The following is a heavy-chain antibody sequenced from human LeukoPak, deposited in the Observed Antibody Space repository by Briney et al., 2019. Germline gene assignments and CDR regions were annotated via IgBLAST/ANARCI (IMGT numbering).Heavy chain of an antibody. V-gene: IGHV3-23*01. CDR3: AKDWYSSSSNYFDY. Sequence: GGSLRLSCAASKFTFSSYWMSWVRQAPGKGLEWVSAISGSGGSTYYADSVKGRFTISRDNSKNTLYLQMNSLRAEDTAVYYCAKDWYSSSSNYFDYWGQGTLVTVSS. J-gene: IGHJ4*02. D-gene: IGHD6-6*01. CDR1: KFTFSSYW. CDR2: ISGSGGST.